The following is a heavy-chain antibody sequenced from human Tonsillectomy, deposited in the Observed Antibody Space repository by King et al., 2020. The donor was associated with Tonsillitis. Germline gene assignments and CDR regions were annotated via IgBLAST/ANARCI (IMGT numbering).Heavy chain of an antibody. Sequence: VQLVESGGGLVQSGGSLRLSCAASGLSFSSYSMNWVRQAPGKGLEWVSYIGSSSTTTYYADSVKGRFTISRDNAKNSVYLQMNSLRAEDTAVYYCARPPGSSSIVGAFDIWGQRTMVTVSS. CDR2: IGSSSTTT. J-gene: IGHJ3*02. CDR3: ARPPGSSSIVGAFDI. V-gene: IGHV3-48*01. D-gene: IGHD2-2*01. CDR1: GLSFSSYS.